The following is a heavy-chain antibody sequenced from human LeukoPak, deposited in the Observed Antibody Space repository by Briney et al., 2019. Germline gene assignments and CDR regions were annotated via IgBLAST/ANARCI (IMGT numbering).Heavy chain of an antibody. CDR3: ARRKRGSGGPFDS. J-gene: IGHJ4*01. Sequence: SETLSLTCSVSGGSISDYYWSWIRLSPGTGLEWIGYMDYSGSAAYNPSLRGRVTISIDTSKKQFSLEVTSVTAADTAVYFCARRKRGSGGPFDSWGHGTLVTVSS. CDR2: MDYSGSA. D-gene: IGHD6-19*01. CDR1: GGSISDYY. V-gene: IGHV4-59*08.